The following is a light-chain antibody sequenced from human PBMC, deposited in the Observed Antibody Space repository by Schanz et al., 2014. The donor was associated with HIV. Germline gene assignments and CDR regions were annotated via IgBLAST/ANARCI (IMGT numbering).Light chain of an antibody. Sequence: QSALTQPPSASGAPGQSVTISCPGTSSDVGGYNLLSRDQQHPGKAPKLIIYEVSRRPSGVPDRFSGSKSGNTASLTISGLQAEDEADYYCCSFTSSNTLLFGGGTKLTVL. CDR2: EVS. J-gene: IGLJ2*01. CDR1: SSDVGGYNL. CDR3: CSFTSSNTLL. V-gene: IGLV2-8*01.